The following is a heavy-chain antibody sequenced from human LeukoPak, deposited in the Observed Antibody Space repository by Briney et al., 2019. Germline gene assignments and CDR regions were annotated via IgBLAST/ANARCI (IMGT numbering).Heavy chain of an antibody. CDR1: GVSISSGGYY. J-gene: IGHJ4*02. Sequence: SQTLSLTCTVSGVSISSGGYYWSWIRQHPGKGLEYIGYIYYNGSTYYNPSLKSRVTISLDTSKNQFSLKLTSVTAADAAVFYCARRRYYYDGSGYYFNWGQGTLVTVSS. CDR3: ARRRYYYDGSGYYFN. CDR2: IYYNGST. V-gene: IGHV4-31*03. D-gene: IGHD3-22*01.